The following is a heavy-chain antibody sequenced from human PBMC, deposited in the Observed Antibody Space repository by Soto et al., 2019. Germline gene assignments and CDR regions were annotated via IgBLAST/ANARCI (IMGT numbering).Heavy chain of an antibody. CDR3: ARDRRRSSSPDFDY. V-gene: IGHV3-7*01. D-gene: IGHD6-6*01. J-gene: IGHJ4*02. CDR2: IKQDGSAK. CDR1: GFTFSNYW. Sequence: HPGGSLRLSCAASGFTFSNYWMSWVRQAPGKGLEWVANIKQDGSAKYYVDSVKGRFTISRDNAKNSLYLQVSSLRAEDTAVYYCARDRRRSSSPDFDYWGLGTLVTVSS.